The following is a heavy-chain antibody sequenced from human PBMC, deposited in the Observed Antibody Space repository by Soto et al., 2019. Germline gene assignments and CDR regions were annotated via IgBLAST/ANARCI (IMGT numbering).Heavy chain of an antibody. CDR1: GFTFINYC. CDR2: IKQDGGEK. V-gene: IGHV3-7*03. CDR3: ATTKANKWFDP. D-gene: IGHD1-26*01. J-gene: IGHJ5*02. Sequence: PXESLSLTGAASGFTFINYCMSWVRQAPGKGLEWVANIKQDGGEKYYVDSVKGRFTISRDNAKNSLYLQMNSLRAEDTAVYHCATTKANKWFDPWGQGTLVTVSS.